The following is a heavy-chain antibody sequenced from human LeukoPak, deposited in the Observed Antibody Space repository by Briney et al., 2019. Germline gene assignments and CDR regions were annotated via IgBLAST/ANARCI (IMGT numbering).Heavy chain of an antibody. Sequence: PSETLSLTCTVSGGSISSSSYYWGWIRQPPGKGLEWIGSIYYSGSTYYNPSLKSRVTISVDTSKNQFSLKLSSVTAADTAVYYCARDTGRGGDYVWAFDIWGQGTMVTVSS. J-gene: IGHJ3*02. D-gene: IGHD3-16*01. CDR2: IYYSGST. CDR3: ARDTGRGGDYVWAFDI. CDR1: GGSISSSSYY. V-gene: IGHV4-39*07.